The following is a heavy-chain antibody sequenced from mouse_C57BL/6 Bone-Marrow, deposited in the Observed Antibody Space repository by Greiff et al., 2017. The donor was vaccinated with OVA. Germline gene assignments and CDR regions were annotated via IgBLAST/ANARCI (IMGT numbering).Heavy chain of an antibody. CDR3: GITTVVAPPYAMDY. V-gene: IGHV1-50*01. CDR2: IDPSDSYT. CDR1: GYTFTSYW. D-gene: IGHD1-1*01. Sequence: QVQLQQPGAELVKPGASVKLSCKASGYTFTSYWMQWVKQRPGQGLEWIGEIDPSDSYTNYNQKFKGKATLTVDTSSSTAYMQLSSLTSEDSAVYYCGITTVVAPPYAMDYWGQGTSVTVSS. J-gene: IGHJ4*01.